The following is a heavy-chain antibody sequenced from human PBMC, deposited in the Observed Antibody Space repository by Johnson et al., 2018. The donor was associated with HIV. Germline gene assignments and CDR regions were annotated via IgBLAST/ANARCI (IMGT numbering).Heavy chain of an antibody. CDR1: GFTVSSNY. V-gene: IGHV3-66*02. J-gene: IGHJ3*02. CDR3: AKEDEWLRLGSAFDI. CDR2: IYGGGTT. D-gene: IGHD5-12*01. Sequence: VQLVESGGGLVQPGGSLRLSCAASGFTVSSNYMNWVRQAPGKGLEWVSLIYGGGTTYYADSVKGRFTISRDNSKNTLYLQMNSLATEDTAVYYCAKEDEWLRLGSAFDIWGHGTMVTVSS.